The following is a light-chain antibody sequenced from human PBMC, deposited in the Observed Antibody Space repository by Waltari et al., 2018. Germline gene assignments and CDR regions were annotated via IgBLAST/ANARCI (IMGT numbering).Light chain of an antibody. CDR3: SSYGGSNNLV. J-gene: IGLJ2*01. CDR2: EVS. Sequence: QSALTQPPSASGSPGQSVTISCTGTSSDIGGYKFVSWYQQHPGKAPKLMLYEVSQRPSGVPDRFSGSKSGNTASLTVSGLQAEYEADYYCSSYGGSNNLVFGGGTKLTVL. V-gene: IGLV2-8*01. CDR1: SSDIGGYKF.